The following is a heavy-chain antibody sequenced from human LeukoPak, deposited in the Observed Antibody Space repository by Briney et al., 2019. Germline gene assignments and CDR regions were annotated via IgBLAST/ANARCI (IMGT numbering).Heavy chain of an antibody. CDR3: ARVGSTCDH. Sequence: PGGSLRLSCAASGFSFSTYWMSWVRQTPGKGLDWVANIKKDGSETYYVDSVKGRFTISRDNAKSSLYLQMNSLRAEDTAVYYCARVGSTCDHWGQGTLVTVSS. J-gene: IGHJ4*02. CDR1: GFSFSTYW. V-gene: IGHV3-7*05. CDR2: IKKDGSET. D-gene: IGHD2-15*01.